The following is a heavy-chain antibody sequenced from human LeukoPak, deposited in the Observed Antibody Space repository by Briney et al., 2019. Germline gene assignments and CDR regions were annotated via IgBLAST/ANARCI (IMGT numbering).Heavy chain of an antibody. V-gene: IGHV4-59*01. CDR2: IYYSGST. Sequence: SETLSLTCTVSGGSISSYCWSWIRQPPGKGLEWIGYIYYSGSTNYNPSLKSRVTISVDTSKNQFSLKLSSVTAADTAVYYCARGQAYYYMDVWGKGTTVTVSS. J-gene: IGHJ6*03. CDR1: GGSISSYC. CDR3: ARGQAYYYMDV.